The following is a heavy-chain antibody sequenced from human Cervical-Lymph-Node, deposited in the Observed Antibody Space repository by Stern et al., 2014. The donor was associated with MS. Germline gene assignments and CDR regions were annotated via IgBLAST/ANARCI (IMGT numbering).Heavy chain of an antibody. CDR1: GGSIRNYY. J-gene: IGHJ4*02. V-gene: IGHV4-59*08. D-gene: IGHD5-12*01. CDR3: ATFFRSGSSYYFDY. CDR2: IYYSGST. Sequence: QVQLQESGPGLVKPSETLSLTCTVSGGSIRNYYWSWIRQPPGKGLEWIGYIYYSGSTNSNPSLKSRVTMSVDPSKTLLSLKLTSVTAADTAVYYCATFFRSGSSYYFDYWGQGTLVTVAS.